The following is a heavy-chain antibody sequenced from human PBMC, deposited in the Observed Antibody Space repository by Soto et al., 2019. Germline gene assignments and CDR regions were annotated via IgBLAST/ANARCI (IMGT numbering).Heavy chain of an antibody. J-gene: IGHJ4*02. D-gene: IGHD5-18*01. Sequence: GGSLRLSCAASGFTFTRYSMNWVRQAPGKGLEWVSSISSTTNYIYYGDSMKGRFTISRDNAKNSLYLEMNSLRAEDTAVYYCAKRVGGYSYGSDFDYWGRGTLVTVSS. CDR2: ISSTTNYI. CDR1: GFTFTRYS. CDR3: AKRVGGYSYGSDFDY. V-gene: IGHV3-21*06.